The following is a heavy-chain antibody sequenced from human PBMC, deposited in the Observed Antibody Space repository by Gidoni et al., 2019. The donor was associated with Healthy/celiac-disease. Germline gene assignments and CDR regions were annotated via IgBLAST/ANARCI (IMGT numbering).Heavy chain of an antibody. CDR3: ARGSRFLEWLFLSAEYFQH. CDR1: GFTFSSYT. D-gene: IGHD3-3*01. V-gene: IGHV3-30-3*01. J-gene: IGHJ1*01. Sequence: QVQLVESGGGVVQPGRSLRLSCAASGFTFSSYTMHWVRQAPVKGLEWVAVISYDGSNKYYADSVKGRFTISRDNSKNTLYLQMNSLRAEDTAVYYCARGSRFLEWLFLSAEYFQHWGQGTLVTVSS. CDR2: ISYDGSNK.